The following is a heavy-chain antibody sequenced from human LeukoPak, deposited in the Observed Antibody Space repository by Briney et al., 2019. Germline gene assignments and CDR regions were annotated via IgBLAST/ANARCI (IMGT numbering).Heavy chain of an antibody. CDR1: GFTFSNYA. J-gene: IGHJ6*03. CDR3: ASQDWGGDYYYYYMDV. V-gene: IGHV3-23*01. CDR2: ISGSGGST. Sequence: GGSLRLSCAASGFTFSNYAMSWVRQAPGKGLEWVSGISGSGGSTYHADSVKGRFTVSRDNSKNTLYLQINSLRSDDTAVYYCASQDWGGDYYYYYMDVWGKGTTVTISS. D-gene: IGHD7-27*01.